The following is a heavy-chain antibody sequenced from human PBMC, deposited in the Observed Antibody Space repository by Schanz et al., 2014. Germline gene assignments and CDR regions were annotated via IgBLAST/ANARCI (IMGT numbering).Heavy chain of an antibody. CDR2: TNGDGTNA. D-gene: IGHD5-12*01. V-gene: IGHV3-66*02. CDR1: GFTFSDYY. CDR3: ASPSGYSDYGTYFDF. Sequence: EVQLLESGGGLVQPGGSLRLSCAASGFTFSDYYMSWIRQAPGKGLEWVSCTNGDGTNAKYADSVEGRFTISRDNSRNTLYLQMNSLRTEDTAVYYCASPSGYSDYGTYFDFWGQGTLVTVSS. J-gene: IGHJ4*02.